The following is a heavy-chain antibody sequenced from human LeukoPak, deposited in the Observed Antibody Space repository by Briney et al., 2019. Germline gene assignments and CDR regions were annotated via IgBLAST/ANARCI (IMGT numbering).Heavy chain of an antibody. V-gene: IGHV4-34*01. J-gene: IGHJ5*02. Sequence: SETLSLTCAVYGGSFSGYYWSWIRQPPGKGLEWIGEINHSGSTNYNPSLKSRVTISVDTSKNHFSLKLNSVTAADTAVYYCASGGGLVATHWFDPWGQGTLVTVSS. CDR2: INHSGST. CDR1: GGSFSGYY. D-gene: IGHD5-12*01. CDR3: ASGGGLVATHWFDP.